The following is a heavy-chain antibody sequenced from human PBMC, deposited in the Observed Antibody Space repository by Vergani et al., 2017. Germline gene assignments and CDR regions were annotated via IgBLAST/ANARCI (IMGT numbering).Heavy chain of an antibody. CDR1: GGTFSSYA. D-gene: IGHD2-2*01. V-gene: IGHV1-69*01. J-gene: IGHJ6*03. CDR3: ARTLGTYCSSTSCQGYYYYYMDV. CDR2: IIPIFGTA. Sequence: QVQLVQSGAEVKKPGSSVKLSCKASGGTFSSYAISWVRQAPGQGLEWMGGIIPIFGTANYAQKFQGRVTITADESTSTAYMELSSLRSEDTAVYYCARTLGTYCSSTSCQGYYYYYMDVWGKGTTVTVSS.